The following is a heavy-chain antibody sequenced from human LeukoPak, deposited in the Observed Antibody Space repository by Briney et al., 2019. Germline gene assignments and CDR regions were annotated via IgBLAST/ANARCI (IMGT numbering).Heavy chain of an antibody. D-gene: IGHD1-7*01. Sequence: SETLSLTGIVSGGPTTGGGYYWTWFRQPPGKALEWIGYIYYSGSTYYNPSLKSRVTISVDTSKNQFSLKLGSVTAADTAVYYCARDGVGLLDYWGQGTLVTVSS. V-gene: IGHV4-31*03. CDR1: GGPTTGGGYY. CDR3: ARDGVGLLDY. J-gene: IGHJ4*02. CDR2: IYYSGST.